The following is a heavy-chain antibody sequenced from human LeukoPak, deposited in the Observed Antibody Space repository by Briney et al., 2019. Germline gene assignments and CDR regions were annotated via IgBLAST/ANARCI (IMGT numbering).Heavy chain of an antibody. CDR2: IYTSGST. CDR3: ARARAPIRYFDY. CDR1: GGSLNNYY. V-gene: IGHV4-59*10. Sequence: SETLSLTCAVYGGSLNNYYWSWIRQPAGKGLEWIGRIYTSGSTNYNPSLKSRVTMSVDTSKNQFSLKLSSVTAADTAVYYCARARAPIRYFDYWGQGTLVTVSS. J-gene: IGHJ4*02.